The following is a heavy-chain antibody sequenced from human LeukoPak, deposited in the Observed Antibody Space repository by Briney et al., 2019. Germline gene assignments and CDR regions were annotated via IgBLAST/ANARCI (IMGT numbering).Heavy chain of an antibody. D-gene: IGHD5-12*01. CDR1: GGSISSYY. V-gene: IGHV4-4*07. Sequence: KPSETLSLTCTVSGGSISSYYWSWIRQPAGKGLEWIGRIYTSGSTNYNPSLKSRVTMSVDTSKSQFSLKLSSVTAADTAVYYCAREYRLRPGHLYYFDYWGQGTLATVSS. CDR3: AREYRLRPGHLYYFDY. CDR2: IYTSGST. J-gene: IGHJ4*02.